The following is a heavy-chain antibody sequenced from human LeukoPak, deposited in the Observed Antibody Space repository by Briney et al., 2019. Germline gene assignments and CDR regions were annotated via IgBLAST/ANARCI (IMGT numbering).Heavy chain of an antibody. V-gene: IGHV4-34*01. D-gene: IGHD3-10*01. CDR3: AFWSRGGSLWFGESIRPGGAFDI. CDR2: INHSGST. J-gene: IGHJ3*02. Sequence: PSETLSLTCAVYGGSFSGYYWSWIRQPPGKGLEWIGEINHSGSTNYNPSLKSRVTISVDTSKNQFSLKLSSVTAADTAVYYCAFWSRGGSLWFGESIRPGGAFDIWGQGTMVTVSS. CDR1: GGSFSGYY.